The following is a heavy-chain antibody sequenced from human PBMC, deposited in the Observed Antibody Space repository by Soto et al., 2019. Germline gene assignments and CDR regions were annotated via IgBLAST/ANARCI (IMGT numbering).Heavy chain of an antibody. D-gene: IGHD2-21*02. V-gene: IGHV3-15*01. CDR3: TTGLSVTEGRDY. Sequence: EVQLVESGGGLVKPGGSLRLSCAASGFTFSNAWMSWVRQAPGKGLEWLGRIKSKTDGGITDYAAPGKGRFSISRDDSKNTVYLQMNSVETEDTAVYFCTTGLSVTEGRDYWGQGTLVTVSS. J-gene: IGHJ4*02. CDR1: GFTFSNAW. CDR2: IKSKTDGGIT.